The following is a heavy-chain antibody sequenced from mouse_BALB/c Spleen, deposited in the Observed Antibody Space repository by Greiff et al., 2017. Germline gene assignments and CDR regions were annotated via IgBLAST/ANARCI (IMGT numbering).Heavy chain of an antibody. CDR1: GYSITSGYY. CDR2: ISYDGSN. Sequence: EVHLVESGPGLVKPSQSLSLTCSVTGYSITSGYYWNWIRQFPGNKLEWMGYISYDGSNNYNPSLKNRISITRDTSKNQFFLKLNSVTTEDTATYYCARVYGNYDFAYWGQGTLVTVSA. V-gene: IGHV3-6*02. D-gene: IGHD2-10*02. CDR3: ARVYGNYDFAY. J-gene: IGHJ3*01.